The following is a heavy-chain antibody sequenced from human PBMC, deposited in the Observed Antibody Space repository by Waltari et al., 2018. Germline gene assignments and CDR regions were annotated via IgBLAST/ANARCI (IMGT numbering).Heavy chain of an antibody. Sequence: QVQLQESGPGLVKPSQTLSLTCTVSGGSISSGDYYWSWIRQPPGKGLEWIGYIYYSGSTYYNPSLKSRVTISVDTSKNQFSLKLSSVTAADTAVYYCARDGQTTVVTLGAFDIWGQGTMVTVSS. V-gene: IGHV4-30-4*08. J-gene: IGHJ3*02. D-gene: IGHD4-17*01. CDR1: GGSISSGDYY. CDR3: ARDGQTTVVTLGAFDI. CDR2: IYYSGST.